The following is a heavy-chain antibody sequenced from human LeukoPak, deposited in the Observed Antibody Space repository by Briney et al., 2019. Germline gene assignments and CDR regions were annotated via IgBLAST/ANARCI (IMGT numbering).Heavy chain of an antibody. Sequence: SVNISCKASGGTFSSYAISWVRQAPGQGLEWMGGIIPIFGTANYAQKFQGRVTITTDESTSTAYMELSSLRSEDTAVYYCAGGGSAGARLAYYYYMDVWGKGTTVTVSS. V-gene: IGHV1-69*05. J-gene: IGHJ6*03. CDR1: GGTFSSYA. CDR2: IIPIFGTA. CDR3: AGGGSAGARLAYYYYMDV. D-gene: IGHD3-16*01.